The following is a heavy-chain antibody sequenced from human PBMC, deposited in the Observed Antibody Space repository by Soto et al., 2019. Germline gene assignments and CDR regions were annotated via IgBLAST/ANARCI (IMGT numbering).Heavy chain of an antibody. Sequence: QVQLVRSGAEVKKPGSSVKVSCKASGGTFSSYAISWVRQAPGQGLEWMGGIIPIFGTANYAQKFQGRVTITADESTSTAYMELSSLRSEDTAVYYCAREKGYCSGGSCYSGYFQHWGQGTLVTVSS. V-gene: IGHV1-69*12. CDR1: GGTFSSYA. CDR2: IIPIFGTA. J-gene: IGHJ1*01. D-gene: IGHD2-15*01. CDR3: AREKGYCSGGSCYSGYFQH.